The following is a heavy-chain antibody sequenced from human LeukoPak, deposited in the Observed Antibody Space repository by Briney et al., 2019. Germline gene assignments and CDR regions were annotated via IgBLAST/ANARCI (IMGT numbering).Heavy chain of an antibody. CDR2: IIPIFGTA. J-gene: IGHJ4*02. Sequence: GGSVKVSCKASGGTFSSYAISWVRQAPGQGLEWMGGIIPIFGTANYAQKFQGRVTITVDESTSTAYMELSSLRSEDTAVYYCARGGYYYDSSGYYYGDYWGQGTLVTVSS. V-gene: IGHV1-69*13. CDR3: ARGGYYYDSSGYYYGDY. CDR1: GGTFSSYA. D-gene: IGHD3-22*01.